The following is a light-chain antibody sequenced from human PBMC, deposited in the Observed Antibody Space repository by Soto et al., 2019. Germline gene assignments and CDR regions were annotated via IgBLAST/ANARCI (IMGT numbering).Light chain of an antibody. CDR1: SSSVSTRYY. CDR2: NTD. Sequence: QTVVTQEPSLSVSPGGTVSLTCGLSSSSVSTRYYPSWYQQTPGQAPRTLIYNTDTRSSGVPDRFSGSILGNKAALTITGAETDDESDYYCVLYMGSGIAVFGGGTKLTVL. J-gene: IGLJ7*01. V-gene: IGLV8-61*01. CDR3: VLYMGSGIAV.